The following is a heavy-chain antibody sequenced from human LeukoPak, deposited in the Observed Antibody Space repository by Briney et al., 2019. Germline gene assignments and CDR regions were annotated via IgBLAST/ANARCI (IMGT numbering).Heavy chain of an antibody. CDR2: IYYSGSA. D-gene: IGHD6-19*01. V-gene: IGHV4-59*01. Sequence: SETLSLTCTVSGGSISSYYWSWIRQPPGKGLEWIGYIYYSGSANYNPSLKSRVTISVDTSKNQFSLKLSSVTAADTAVYYCARDRNGWDSFDYWGQGTLVTVPS. J-gene: IGHJ4*02. CDR3: ARDRNGWDSFDY. CDR1: GGSISSYY.